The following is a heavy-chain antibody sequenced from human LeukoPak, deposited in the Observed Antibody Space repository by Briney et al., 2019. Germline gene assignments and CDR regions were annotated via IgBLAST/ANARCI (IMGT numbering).Heavy chain of an antibody. CDR1: GFTFSTYA. Sequence: GGSLRLSCAASGFTFSTYAMSWVRQAPGKGLEWVSVISGSGNSPYYADSVKGRFTIFRDNSKNTLYLQMNSLRAEDTAVYYCAKIVAISGRPREGFDYWGQGTLVTVSS. V-gene: IGHV3-23*01. D-gene: IGHD1-26*01. CDR2: ISGSGNSP. J-gene: IGHJ4*02. CDR3: AKIVAISGRPREGFDY.